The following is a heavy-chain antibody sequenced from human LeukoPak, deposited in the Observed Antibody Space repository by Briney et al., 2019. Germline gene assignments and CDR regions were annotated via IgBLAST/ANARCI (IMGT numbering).Heavy chain of an antibody. V-gene: IGHV4-4*07. D-gene: IGHD2-15*01. CDR2: ISGSGNT. CDR3: AREGRSSTPGY. CDR1: GGSIRSYY. J-gene: IGHJ4*01. Sequence: SETLSLTCSVSGGSIRSYYWRWIRQPAGKKLEWIGRISGSGNTDYNPSLKSRLTMSVDTSKNQFSLKLNSVTAADTAVYYCAREGRSSTPGYWGQGTLVTVSS.